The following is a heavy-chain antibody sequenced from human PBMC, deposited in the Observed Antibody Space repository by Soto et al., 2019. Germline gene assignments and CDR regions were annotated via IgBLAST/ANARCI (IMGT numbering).Heavy chain of an antibody. D-gene: IGHD2-2*01. Sequence: GGSLRLSCAASGFTFSSYAMSWVRQAPGKGLEWVSAISGSGGSTYYADSVKGRFTISRDNSKNTLYLQMNSLRAEDTAVYYCAKAAKGYCSSTSCYASLDYWGQGTLVTVSS. CDR1: GFTFSSYA. CDR2: ISGSGGST. CDR3: AKAAKGYCSSTSCYASLDY. J-gene: IGHJ4*02. V-gene: IGHV3-23*01.